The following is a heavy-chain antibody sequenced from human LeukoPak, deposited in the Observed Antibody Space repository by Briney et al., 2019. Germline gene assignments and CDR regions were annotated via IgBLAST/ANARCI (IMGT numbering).Heavy chain of an antibody. V-gene: IGHV3-23*01. Sequence: TGGSLRLSCAASGFTFSSYAMSWVRQAPGKGLEWVSTISSSGASTWYADSVKGRFTISRDNSKNTLYLQMNSLRAEDTAVYYCAKVPNSGWTFDYWGQGTLVTVSS. CDR3: AKVPNSGWTFDY. J-gene: IGHJ4*02. CDR2: ISSSGAST. D-gene: IGHD6-19*01. CDR1: GFTFSSYA.